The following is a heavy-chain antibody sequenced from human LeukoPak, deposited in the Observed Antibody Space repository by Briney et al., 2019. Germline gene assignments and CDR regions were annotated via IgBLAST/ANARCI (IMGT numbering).Heavy chain of an antibody. Sequence: ASVKVSCKTSGYSENFYGITWVRQVAGQGLEWMGIINPSGGSTSYAQKFQGRVTMTRDMSTSTVYMELSSLRSEDTAVYYCARELPMVQLGLDYWGQGTLVTVSS. CDR3: ARELPMVQLGLDY. CDR2: INPSGGST. V-gene: IGHV1-46*02. CDR1: GYSENFYG. J-gene: IGHJ4*02. D-gene: IGHD2/OR15-2a*01.